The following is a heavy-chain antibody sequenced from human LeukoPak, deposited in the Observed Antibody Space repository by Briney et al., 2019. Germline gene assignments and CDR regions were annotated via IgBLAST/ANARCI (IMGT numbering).Heavy chain of an antibody. CDR3: ARETGKFDY. CDR2: ISGDGVST. V-gene: IGHV3-43*02. J-gene: IGHJ4*02. Sequence: SGGSLRLSCAASGFTFSNYWMHWVRQATGQGLEWVSLISGDGVSTFFTDAVKGRCSISRDNSKNSLFLGMSSLRTEDTAMYYCARETGKFDYWGQGTLVAVSS. CDR1: GFTFSNYW.